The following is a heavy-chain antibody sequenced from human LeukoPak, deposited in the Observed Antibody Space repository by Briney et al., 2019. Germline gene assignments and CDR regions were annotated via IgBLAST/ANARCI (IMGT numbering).Heavy chain of an antibody. D-gene: IGHD6-13*01. V-gene: IGHV4-39*07. CDR3: ARGGAAAKKDDAFDI. CDR2: IYYSGST. CDR1: GGSISSSSYY. J-gene: IGHJ3*02. Sequence: PSETLSLTCTVSGGSISSSSYYWGWIRQPPGKGLEWIGSIYYSGSTYYNPSLKSRVTISVDTSKNQFSLKLSSVTAADTAVYYCARGGAAAKKDDAFDIWGQGTMVTVSS.